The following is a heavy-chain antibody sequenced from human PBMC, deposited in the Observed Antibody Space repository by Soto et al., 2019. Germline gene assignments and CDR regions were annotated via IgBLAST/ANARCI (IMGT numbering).Heavy chain of an antibody. CDR3: ARDRSGSYPPGDGMDV. CDR1: GFTFCSFS. D-gene: IGHD3-10*01. Sequence: GGSLRLSCAASGFTFCSFSMNWVRQAPGKGPEWVSAISSSSSHTYYADSVKGRFTISRDNAKNSLYLQVNSLRAEDTAVYYCARDRSGSYPPGDGMDVWGPGTTVTASS. CDR2: ISSSSSHT. V-gene: IGHV3-21*01. J-gene: IGHJ6*02.